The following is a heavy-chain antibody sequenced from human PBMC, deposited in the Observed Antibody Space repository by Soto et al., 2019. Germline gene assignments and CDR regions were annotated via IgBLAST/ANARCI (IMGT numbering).Heavy chain of an antibody. D-gene: IGHD4-17*01. CDR1: GGSVSSGSYY. Sequence: SETLSLTCTVSGGSVSSGSYYFIWIRQPPWKGLEWIGYIYYSGSTNYNPSLKSRVTISVDTSKNQFSLKLSSVTAADTAVYYCARGPTYGDPHFSFDYWGQGTLVTVSS. CDR3: ARGPTYGDPHFSFDY. V-gene: IGHV4-61*01. J-gene: IGHJ4*02. CDR2: IYYSGST.